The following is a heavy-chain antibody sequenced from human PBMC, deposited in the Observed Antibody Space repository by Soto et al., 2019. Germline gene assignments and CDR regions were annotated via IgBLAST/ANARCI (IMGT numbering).Heavy chain of an antibody. CDR2: ISSSSSYI. J-gene: IGHJ6*02. Sequence: GGSLRLSCAASGFTFSSYSMNWVRQAPGKGLEWVSSISSSSSYIYYADSVKGRFTISRDNAKNSLYLQMNSLRAEDTAVYYCARDRGAADTQDGYHYYYGMDVWGQGTTVTVSS. V-gene: IGHV3-21*01. CDR1: GFTFSSYS. D-gene: IGHD3-10*01. CDR3: ARDRGAADTQDGYHYYYGMDV.